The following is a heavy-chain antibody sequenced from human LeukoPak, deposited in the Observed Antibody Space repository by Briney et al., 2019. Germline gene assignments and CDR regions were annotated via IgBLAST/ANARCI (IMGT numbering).Heavy chain of an antibody. V-gene: IGHV4-34*01. CDR1: GGSFSSYY. J-gene: IGHJ4*02. D-gene: IGHD3-9*01. CDR2: INHSGST. CDR3: AVLRYFDWSPRYHDY. Sequence: SETLSLTCAVYGGSFSSYYWSWIRQPPGKGLEWIGEINHSGSTNYNPSLKSRVTISVDTSKNQFSLKLSSVTAADTAVYYCAVLRYFDWSPRYHDYWGQGTLVTVSS.